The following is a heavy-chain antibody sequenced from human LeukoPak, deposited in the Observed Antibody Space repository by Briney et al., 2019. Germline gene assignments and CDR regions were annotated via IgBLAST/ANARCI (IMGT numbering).Heavy chain of an antibody. CDR2: ISYDGSSK. CDR3: ATGGCVGIICQGFEW. J-gene: IGHJ4*02. D-gene: IGHD3-16*01. Sequence: GGSLRLSCAASGFTFSRYGMHWARQAPGKGLEWVAAISYDGSSKYYGDPVKGRVAIFREDSKSTLYLEMNSLTAEDTAVYYCATGGCVGIICQGFEWWGQGTLVTVSS. V-gene: IGHV3-30*03. CDR1: GFTFSRYG.